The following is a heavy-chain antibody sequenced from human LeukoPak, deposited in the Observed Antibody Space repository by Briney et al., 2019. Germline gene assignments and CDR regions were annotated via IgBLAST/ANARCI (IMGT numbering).Heavy chain of an antibody. Sequence: GSLRLSCAASGFTFSSYWMHWVRQAPGKGLVWGSRIKSDGSTNYADSVKGRFTISRDNTKNTVSLQMNSLRAEDTGVYYCARAPSEIGGYYPEYFRHWGQGTLVTVSS. CDR1: GFTFSSYW. CDR3: ARAPSEIGGYYPEYFRH. V-gene: IGHV3-74*01. J-gene: IGHJ1*01. D-gene: IGHD3-22*01. CDR2: IKSDGST.